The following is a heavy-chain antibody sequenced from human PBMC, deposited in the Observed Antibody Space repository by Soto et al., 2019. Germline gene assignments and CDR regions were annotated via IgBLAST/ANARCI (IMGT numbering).Heavy chain of an antibody. Sequence: QVQLVQSGAEVKKPGSSVKVSCKASGGTFSSYAISWVRQAPGQGLEWMGGIIPIFGTANYAQKFQGRVTITADEYTSPAYMELSSLRSEDTAVYYCASSYYGSGLSYYYYGMDVWGQGTTVTVSS. CDR2: IIPIFGTA. CDR1: GGTFSSYA. V-gene: IGHV1-69*01. CDR3: ASSYYGSGLSYYYYGMDV. D-gene: IGHD3-10*01. J-gene: IGHJ6*02.